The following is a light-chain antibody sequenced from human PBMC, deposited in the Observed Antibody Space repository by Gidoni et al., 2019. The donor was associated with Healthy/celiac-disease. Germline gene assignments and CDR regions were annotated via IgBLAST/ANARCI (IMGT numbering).Light chain of an antibody. CDR2: AAS. CDR3: QQSYSTHFT. J-gene: IGKJ3*01. V-gene: IGKV1-39*01. CDR1: QSISSY. Sequence: DIQMTQSPSSLSASVGDRVTITCRASQSISSYLNWYQQKPGKAPKLLIYAASSLQSGVPSRFSGSGSGTDFTLTISSLKPEDFATYYCQQSYSTHFTFGPGTKVDIK.